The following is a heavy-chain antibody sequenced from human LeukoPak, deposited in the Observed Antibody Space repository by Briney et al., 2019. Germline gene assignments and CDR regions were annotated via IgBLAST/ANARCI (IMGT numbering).Heavy chain of an antibody. Sequence: PGGSLRLSCAASGFTFSSYWMHWVRQAPGKGLVWVSRINSDGSSTSYADSVKGRFTISRDNAKNSLYLQMSSLRGEDTAVYYCARHSSSGAYYYMDVWGKGTTVTVSS. CDR3: ARHSSSGAYYYMDV. CDR1: GFTFSSYW. J-gene: IGHJ6*03. V-gene: IGHV3-74*01. D-gene: IGHD6-6*01. CDR2: INSDGSST.